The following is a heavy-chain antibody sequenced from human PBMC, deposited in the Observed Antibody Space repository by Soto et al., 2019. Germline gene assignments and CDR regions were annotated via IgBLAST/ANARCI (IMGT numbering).Heavy chain of an antibody. CDR2: IWYDGSKK. CDR3: ARAGDTAMVPFSDYYGMDV. Sequence: GGSLRLSCAVSGFTFSSYGMHWVRQAPGKGPEWVAVIWYDGSKKYYADSVKGRFTISRDNSKNTLYLQMDSLRAEDTAVYYCARAGDTAMVPFSDYYGMDVWGQGTTVTVSS. CDR1: GFTFSSYG. J-gene: IGHJ6*02. V-gene: IGHV3-33*01. D-gene: IGHD5-18*01.